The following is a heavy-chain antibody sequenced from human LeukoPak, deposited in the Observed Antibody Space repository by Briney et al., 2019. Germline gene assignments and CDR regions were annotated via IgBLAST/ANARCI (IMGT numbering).Heavy chain of an antibody. CDR1: GGTFSSYA. Sequence: GASVKVSCKASGGTFSSYAISWVRQAPGQGLEWMGGIIPIFGTANYAQKFQGRVTITADGSTSTAYMELSSLRSEDTAVYYCARCSEHSGYCYYFDYWGQGTLVTVSS. CDR2: IIPIFGTA. V-gene: IGHV1-69*13. D-gene: IGHD3-22*01. CDR3: ARCSEHSGYCYYFDY. J-gene: IGHJ4*02.